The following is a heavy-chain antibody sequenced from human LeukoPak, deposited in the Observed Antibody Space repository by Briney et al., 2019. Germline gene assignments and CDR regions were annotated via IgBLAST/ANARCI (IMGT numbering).Heavy chain of an antibody. CDR2: INQSGST. CDR1: GFTFRSYA. Sequence: PGGSLRLSCAASGFTFRSYAMSWVRQAPGEGLEWIGEINQSGSTNYNPSLKSRVTTSVDTSKNQFSLKLSSVTAADTAVYYCARILECSGGSCYSGYYYYYMDVWGKGTTVTVSS. D-gene: IGHD2-15*01. V-gene: IGHV4-34*01. CDR3: ARILECSGGSCYSGYYYYYMDV. J-gene: IGHJ6*03.